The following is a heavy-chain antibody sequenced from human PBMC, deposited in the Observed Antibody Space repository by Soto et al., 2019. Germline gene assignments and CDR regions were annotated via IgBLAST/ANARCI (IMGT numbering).Heavy chain of an antibody. D-gene: IGHD1-1*01. CDR3: ARGGGTTVAPLP. CDR1: GYTFTGYF. J-gene: IGHJ5*02. Sequence: QVQLLQSGAEVKKPGGSVKVSCKASGYTFTGYFMHWVRQAPGEGLEWKGWINPKRGATKYAPKCQGGAAMTRNTSNRPAYLAMGRLTSSDTAIYSCARGGGTTVAPLPWGQGTQVTVSS. CDR2: INPKRGAT. V-gene: IGHV1-2*02.